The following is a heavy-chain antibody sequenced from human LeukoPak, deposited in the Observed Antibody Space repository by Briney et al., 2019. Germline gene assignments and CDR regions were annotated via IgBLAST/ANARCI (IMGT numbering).Heavy chain of an antibody. Sequence: GESLKISCRLSGFSSTTYWIAWVRQMPGQGLEWMGVIQPDDSDTTYSPSFQGQVSISADKSISTAFLQWSSLEASDTAMYYCARPLFSSNYKAYDLWGQGTLVTVSS. J-gene: IGHJ3*01. CDR2: IQPDDSDT. CDR3: ARPLFSSNYKAYDL. CDR1: GFSSTTYW. V-gene: IGHV5-51*01. D-gene: IGHD4-11*01.